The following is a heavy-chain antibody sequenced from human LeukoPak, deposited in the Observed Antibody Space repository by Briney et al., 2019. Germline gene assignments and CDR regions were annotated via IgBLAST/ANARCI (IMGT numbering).Heavy chain of an antibody. CDR1: GYTLTSYY. CDR3: ASMITFGGVIVPPRY. Sequence: ASVKVSCKASGYTLTSYYMHWVRQAPGQGLEWMGVINPSGGSTSYAQNFQGRVTMTEDTSTDTAYRELSSLRSEDTAVYYCASMITFGGVIVPPRYWGQGTLVTVSS. D-gene: IGHD3-16*02. J-gene: IGHJ4*02. V-gene: IGHV1-46*01. CDR2: INPSGGST.